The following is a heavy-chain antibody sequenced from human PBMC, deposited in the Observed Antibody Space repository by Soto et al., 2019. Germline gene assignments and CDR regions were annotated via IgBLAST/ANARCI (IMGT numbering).Heavy chain of an antibody. Sequence: SERMALSRTVDCLSVNCYYGSWIRQPPGKVLEWTWEVNHTGVTHYDPSLKSRVTMSVDTCKTKFSLRLSPVTAAETGIYFCVTQMTAFGLVILPFDYWGKGPQVTAPQ. D-gene: IGHD3-3*01. CDR2: VNHTGVT. V-gene: IGHV4-34*01. CDR1: CLSVNCYY. J-gene: IGHJ4*02. CDR3: VTQMTAFGLVILPFDY.